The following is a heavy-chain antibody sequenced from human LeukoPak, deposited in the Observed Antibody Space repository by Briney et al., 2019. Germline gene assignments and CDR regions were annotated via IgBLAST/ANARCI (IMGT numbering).Heavy chain of an antibody. D-gene: IGHD5-24*01. CDR2: FDPNSGGT. V-gene: IGHV1-2*02. J-gene: IGHJ4*02. Sequence: GATVKVSCKASRDTFTGYYMHWVRQAPGQGPEWMGWFDPNSGGTNYAQKFQGRVTMTRDTSISTAYMELSRLRSDDTAIYYCARELVATMQTLDYWGQGTLVTVSS. CDR3: ARELVATMQTLDY. CDR1: RDTFTGYY.